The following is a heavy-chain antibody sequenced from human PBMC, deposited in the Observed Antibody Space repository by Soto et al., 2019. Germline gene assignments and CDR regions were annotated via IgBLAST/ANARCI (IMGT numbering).Heavy chain of an antibody. D-gene: IGHD3-10*01. Sequence: SLKISCKCSLYSFTSYRIGLVLHLPGKGLEWMGIIYPGDSDTRYSPSFQGQVTISADKSISTAYLQWSSLKASDTAMYYCAGITMVRGAHYYGMEVWGQGTTVTVSS. V-gene: IGHV5-51*01. CDR2: IYPGDSDT. J-gene: IGHJ6*02. CDR3: AGITMVRGAHYYGMEV. CDR1: LYSFTSYR.